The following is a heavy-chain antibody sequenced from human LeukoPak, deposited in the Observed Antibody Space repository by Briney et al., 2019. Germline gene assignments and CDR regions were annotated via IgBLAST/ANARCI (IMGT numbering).Heavy chain of an antibody. V-gene: IGHV4-34*01. CDR1: GGSFSGYY. CDR3: AREDRAAYYFDY. J-gene: IGHJ4*02. CDR2: INHSGST. Sequence: SETLSLTCAVYGGSFSGYYWSWIRQPPGKGLEWIGEINHSGSTNYNPSLKSRVTISVDTSKNQFSLKLSSVTAADTAVYYCAREDRAAYYFDYWGQGTLVTVSS. D-gene: IGHD6-13*01.